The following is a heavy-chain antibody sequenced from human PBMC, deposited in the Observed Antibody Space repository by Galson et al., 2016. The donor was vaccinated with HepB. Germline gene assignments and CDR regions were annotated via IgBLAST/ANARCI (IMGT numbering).Heavy chain of an antibody. J-gene: IGHJ4*02. V-gene: IGHV1-3*01. CDR1: GYSFTRYT. Sequence: SVKVSCKASGYSFTRYTIHWVRQAPGQGLEWMGWINAGNGNTKYPQKFQGRVTISRDTSASTAYMELSSLRSEDTTVYYCARSYSGYDHFDYWSQGTLVTVSS. D-gene: IGHD5-12*01. CDR3: ARSYSGYDHFDY. CDR2: INAGNGNT.